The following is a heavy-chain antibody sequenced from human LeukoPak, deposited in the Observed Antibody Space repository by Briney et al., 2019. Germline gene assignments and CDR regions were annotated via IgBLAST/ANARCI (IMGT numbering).Heavy chain of an antibody. V-gene: IGHV3-30*02. D-gene: IGHD5-24*01. CDR2: IHYDGSNK. CDR1: GGSFSGYY. J-gene: IGHJ4*02. Sequence: PSETLSLTCAVYGGSFSGYYWSWVRQAPGKGLEWVAFIHYDGSNKYYADSVRGRFTISRDNAKNTLYLQMNSLRAEDTAVYYCATEMATNPAFDYWGQGTLVTVSS. CDR3: ATEMATNPAFDY.